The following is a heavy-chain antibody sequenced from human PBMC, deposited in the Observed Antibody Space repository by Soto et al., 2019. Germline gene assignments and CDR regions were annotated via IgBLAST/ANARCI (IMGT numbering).Heavy chain of an antibody. D-gene: IGHD5-12*01. Sequence: GGSLRLSCVASGFTFSDYYMSWIRQAPGKGLEWVSYISSSGSTIYYADSVKGRFTISRDNAKNSLYMQMNSLRAEDTAVYYCARGRARMATIKSSSYYGMDVWGQGTTVTVSS. V-gene: IGHV3-11*01. CDR2: ISSSGSTI. J-gene: IGHJ6*02. CDR1: GFTFSDYY. CDR3: ARGRARMATIKSSSYYGMDV.